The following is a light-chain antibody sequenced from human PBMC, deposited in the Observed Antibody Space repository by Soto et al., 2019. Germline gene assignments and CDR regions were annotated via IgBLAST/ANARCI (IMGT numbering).Light chain of an antibody. Sequence: EIVMTQFPATLSVSPGESATLSCRASQNVKTYLAWYQQRPGQAPRLLMYGASTRASGTPARFSGSGSGTDFTLTITSLQSEDFAIDYCQEYDNWPALSFGGGTKVEIK. CDR2: GAS. J-gene: IGKJ4*01. CDR1: QNVKTY. CDR3: QEYDNWPALS. V-gene: IGKV3D-15*01.